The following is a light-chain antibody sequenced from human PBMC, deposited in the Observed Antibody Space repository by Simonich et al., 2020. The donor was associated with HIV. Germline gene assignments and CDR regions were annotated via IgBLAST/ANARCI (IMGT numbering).Light chain of an antibody. Sequence: DIQMTQSPSSLSASVGERVTITCRASQSISSYLNWYQQKPGKAPKLLIYAASSLQSGVPSRFSGSGSGTDFTLTISSLQPEDFATYYCQQSYNTPRTFGQGSKVEIK. J-gene: IGKJ1*01. V-gene: IGKV1-39*01. CDR1: QSISSY. CDR3: QQSYNTPRT. CDR2: AAS.